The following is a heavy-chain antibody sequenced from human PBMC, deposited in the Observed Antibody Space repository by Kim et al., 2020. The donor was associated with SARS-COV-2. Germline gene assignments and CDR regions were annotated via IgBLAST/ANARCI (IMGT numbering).Heavy chain of an antibody. Sequence: SETLSLTCTVSGGFISSYYWSWMRQPPGKGLEWIGYIYYSGSTNYNPSLKSRVTISVDTSKNQFSLKLSSVTAADTAVYYWAGVALGYCSSTSCHKGFDPWGQGTLVTVSS. CDR3: AGVALGYCSSTSCHKGFDP. CDR1: GGFISSYY. V-gene: IGHV4-59*01. D-gene: IGHD2-2*01. J-gene: IGHJ5*02. CDR2: IYYSGST.